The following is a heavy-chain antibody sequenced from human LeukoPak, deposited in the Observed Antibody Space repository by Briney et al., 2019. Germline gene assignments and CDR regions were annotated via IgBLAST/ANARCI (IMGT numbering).Heavy chain of an antibody. CDR2: ISYDGSNK. D-gene: IGHD3-22*01. CDR1: GFTFSSYT. CDR3: ARDGDSSGQSWFDP. V-gene: IGHV3-30-3*01. Sequence: GGSLRLSCAASGFTFSSYTMHWVRQAPGKGLEWVAVISYDGSNKYYADSVKGRFTISRDNSKDTLYLQMNSLRAEDTAGYYCARDGDSSGQSWFDPWGQGTLVTVSS. J-gene: IGHJ5*02.